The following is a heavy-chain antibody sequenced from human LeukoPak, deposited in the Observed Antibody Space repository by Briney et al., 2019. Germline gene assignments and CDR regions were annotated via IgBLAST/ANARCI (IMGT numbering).Heavy chain of an antibody. D-gene: IGHD6-13*01. CDR1: GYSFTSYW. CDR2: SYPGDSDT. CDR3: ARGGGQGESGYSSSWYAYYYYMDV. Sequence: GASLKISCKGSGYSFTSYWIVWVRQTPEKGLEWMGISYPGDSDTSYSQSFQGQVTISADKSISTGYLQWSSLKASDTAMYHCARGGGQGESGYSSSWYAYYYYMDVWGKGTTVTLSS. V-gene: IGHV5-51*01. J-gene: IGHJ6*03.